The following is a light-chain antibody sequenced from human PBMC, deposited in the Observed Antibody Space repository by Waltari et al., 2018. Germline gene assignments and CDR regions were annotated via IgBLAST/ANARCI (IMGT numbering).Light chain of an antibody. J-gene: IGKJ1*01. CDR1: QSISKY. CDR3: QHYVRLPAT. Sequence: EIMLTQSPGTLSLSPGERATLSCKASQSISKYLAWYQQKPGQAPRLLIYHASSRATGIPDRVSGSGSETDFSLTNSRLEPEDFAVYYCQHYVRLPATFGQGTNVEIK. CDR2: HAS. V-gene: IGKV3-20*01.